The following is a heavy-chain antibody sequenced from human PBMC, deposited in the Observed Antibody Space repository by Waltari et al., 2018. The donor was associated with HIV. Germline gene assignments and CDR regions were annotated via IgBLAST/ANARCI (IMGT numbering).Heavy chain of an antibody. CDR3: ARVGCVGGSCLPWTYRYLYAMDV. D-gene: IGHD2-15*01. CDR1: GYTFNDYF. J-gene: IGHJ6*01. CDR2: VNPRRGGE. V-gene: IGHV1-2*02. Sequence: QVRLLQSGAEVKKPGASVRVSCKASGYTFNDYFIHWVRQAPGQGLEWVGWVNPRRGGEKYAPKFQGGVSVTRDPSRTTAYMYWSNVRPDDTAVYFCARVGCVGGSCLPWTYRYLYAMDVWGQGTTVTGSP.